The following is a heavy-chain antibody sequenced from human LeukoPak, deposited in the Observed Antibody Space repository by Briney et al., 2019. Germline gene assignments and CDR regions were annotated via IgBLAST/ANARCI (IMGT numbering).Heavy chain of an antibody. Sequence: GGSLRLSCAASGFTFSSYWMSWVRQAPGKGLEWVANIKQDGSEKYYVDSVKGRFTISRDNAKNSLYLQMNSLRAEDTAVYYCARESDSGYYPADYWGQGTLVTVSS. CDR1: GFTFSSYW. D-gene: IGHD5-12*01. CDR2: IKQDGSEK. V-gene: IGHV3-7*01. CDR3: ARESDSGYYPADY. J-gene: IGHJ4*02.